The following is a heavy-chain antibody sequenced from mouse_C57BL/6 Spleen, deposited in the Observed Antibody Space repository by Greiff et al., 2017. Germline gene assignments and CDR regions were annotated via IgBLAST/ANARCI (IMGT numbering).Heavy chain of an antibody. J-gene: IGHJ2*01. CDR3: AREKDLSLDY. CDR2: ISDGGSYT. CDR1: GFTFSSYA. Sequence: EVQGVESGGGLVKPGGSLKLSCAASGFTFSSYAMSWVRQTPEKRLEWVATISDGGSYTYYPDNVKGRFTISRDNAKNNLYLQMSHLKSEDTAMYYCAREKDLSLDYWGQGTTLTVSS. V-gene: IGHV5-4*01.